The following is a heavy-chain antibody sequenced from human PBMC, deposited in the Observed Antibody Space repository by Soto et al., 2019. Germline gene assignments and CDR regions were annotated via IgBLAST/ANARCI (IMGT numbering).Heavy chain of an antibody. Sequence: TLSLTCAVSGASISNGDYSWSWIRQPPVRALEWIGYIYSSGRSDYNPSLKSRVTISIDRSKNQFSLRLTSVTAADAAVYYCARGREGPFFDFWGQGALVT. CDR1: GASISNGDYS. J-gene: IGHJ5*01. CDR3: ARGREGPFFDF. V-gene: IGHV4-30-2*01. CDR2: IYSSGRS.